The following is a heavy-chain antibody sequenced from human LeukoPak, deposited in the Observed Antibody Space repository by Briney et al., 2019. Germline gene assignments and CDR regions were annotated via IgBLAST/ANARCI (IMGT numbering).Heavy chain of an antibody. Sequence: GGCLGLSCAASGFTVSSHYMSWVRQTPGKGLEWVSIIYSGSTIYYADSVKGRFTISRDNAKNSLYLQMNSLRAEDTAVYYCARAGWFQGFDYWGQGTLVTVSS. CDR1: GFTVSSHY. CDR3: ARAGWFQGFDY. J-gene: IGHJ4*02. CDR2: IYSGSTI. V-gene: IGHV3-53*01. D-gene: IGHD2-15*01.